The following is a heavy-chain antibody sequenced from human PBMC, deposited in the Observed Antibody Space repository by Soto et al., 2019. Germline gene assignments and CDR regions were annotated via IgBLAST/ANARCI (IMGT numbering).Heavy chain of an antibody. CDR2: INPISGGT. CDR1: GYTFTGYY. V-gene: IGHV1-2*02. CDR3: ARDCSSTSSYRDKNGMAV. Sequence: ASVKVSCKASGYTFTGYYMHWVRQAPGQGLECMGWINPISGGTNYAQKFQGRVIMTRDTSISTAYMELSRLRSDDTAVYYCARDCSSTSSYRDKNGMAVWGQGTTVTVS. D-gene: IGHD2-2*01. J-gene: IGHJ6*02.